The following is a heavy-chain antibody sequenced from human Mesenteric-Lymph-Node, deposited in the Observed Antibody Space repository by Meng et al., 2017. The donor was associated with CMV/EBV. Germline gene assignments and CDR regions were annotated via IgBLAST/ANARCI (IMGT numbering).Heavy chain of an antibody. CDR3: AKGDPFRGIRGYFDL. D-gene: IGHD3-10*01. CDR2: ISWNGGSI. J-gene: IGHJ2*01. V-gene: IGHV3-20*04. Sequence: GESLKISCAASGFTFDDYGMTWVRQAPGKGLEWVSGISWNGGSIGYADSVKGRFTISRDNSKNTLYLQMESLRVEDTAMYYCAKGDPFRGIRGYFDLWGRGTLVTVSS. CDR1: GFTFDDYG.